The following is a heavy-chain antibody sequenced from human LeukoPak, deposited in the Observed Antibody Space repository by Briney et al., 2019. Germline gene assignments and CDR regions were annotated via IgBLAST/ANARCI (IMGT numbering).Heavy chain of an antibody. V-gene: IGHV4-59*08. D-gene: IGHD5/OR15-5a*01. CDR3: ASRSTTAFHY. CDR1: GGSISSYY. Sequence: IPSETLSLTCTVSGGSISSYYWSWIRQPPGKGLEWIGYIYYSGSTNYNPSLKSRVTISVDTSKNQFSLKLSSVTAADTAVYYCASRSTTAFHYWGQGTLVTVSS. J-gene: IGHJ4*02. CDR2: IYYSGST.